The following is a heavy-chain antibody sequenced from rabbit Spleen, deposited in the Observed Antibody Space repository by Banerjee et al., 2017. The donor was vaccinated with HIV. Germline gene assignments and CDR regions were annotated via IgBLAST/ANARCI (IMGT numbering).Heavy chain of an antibody. CDR2: IAGSSSGFT. Sequence: QSLEESGGDLVKPGASLTLTCTASGFSFSYSDYMCWVRQAPGKGLEWISCIAGSSSGFTYSATWAKGRFTCSKTSSTTVTLQMTSLTVADTATYFCARDTASSFSSYGMDLWGPGTLVTVS. CDR1: GFSFSYSDY. CDR3: ARDTASSFSSYGMDL. V-gene: IGHV1S40*01. D-gene: IGHD8-1*01. J-gene: IGHJ6*01.